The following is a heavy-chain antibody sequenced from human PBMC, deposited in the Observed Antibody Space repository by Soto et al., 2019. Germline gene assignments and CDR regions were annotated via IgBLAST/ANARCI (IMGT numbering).Heavy chain of an antibody. V-gene: IGHV1-8*02. CDR3: VRGPYDYVWGSYRYIYYYYGMDV. J-gene: IGHJ6*02. D-gene: IGHD3-16*02. CDR2: MNPNSGNT. CDR1: GGTFSSYD. Sequence: ASVKVSCKASGGTFSSYDINRVRQATGQGLEWMGWMNPNSGNTGYAQKFQGRVTMTRNTSISTAYMELSSLRSEDTAVYYCVRGPYDYVWGSYRYIYYYYGMDVWGQGTTVTVS.